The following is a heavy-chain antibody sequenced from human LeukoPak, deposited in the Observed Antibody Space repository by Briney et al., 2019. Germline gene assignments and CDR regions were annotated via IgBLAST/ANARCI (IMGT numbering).Heavy chain of an antibody. CDR3: AKVFPEYSRSSSAFDI. CDR1: GFTFDDYA. J-gene: IGHJ3*02. V-gene: IGHV3-9*03. Sequence: GRSLRLSCAASGFTFDDYAMHWVRQAPGKGLEWVSGISWNSGSIGYADSVKGRFTISRDNAKNSLYLQMNSLRAEDMALYYCAKVFPEYSRSSSAFDIWGQGTMVTVSS. D-gene: IGHD6-6*01. CDR2: ISWNSGSI.